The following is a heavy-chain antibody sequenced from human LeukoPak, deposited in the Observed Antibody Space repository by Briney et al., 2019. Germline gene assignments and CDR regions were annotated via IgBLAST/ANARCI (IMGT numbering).Heavy chain of an antibody. CDR1: GFTFGDYA. CDR2: IRSKAYGGTT. D-gene: IGHD6-13*01. Sequence: GGSLRLSCTASGFTFGDYAMSWVRQAPGKGLEWVGFIRSKAYGGTTEYAVSVKGRFTISRDDSKSIAYLQMNSLKTEDTAVYYCTRVGGIAASRARYYYYGMDVWGKGTTVTVSS. J-gene: IGHJ6*04. CDR3: TRVGGIAASRARYYYYGMDV. V-gene: IGHV3-49*04.